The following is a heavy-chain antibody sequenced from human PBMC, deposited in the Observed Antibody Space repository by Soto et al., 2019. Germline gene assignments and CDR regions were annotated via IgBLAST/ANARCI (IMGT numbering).Heavy chain of an antibody. CDR1: GFTFSSYA. V-gene: IGHV3-30-3*01. CDR2: ISYDGSNK. D-gene: IGHD3-16*02. CDR3: ARDAGKGYDYVWGSYPFDY. J-gene: IGHJ4*02. Sequence: GGSLRLSCAASGFTFSSYAMHWVRQAPGKGLEWVAVISYDGSNKYYADSVKGRFTISRDNSKNTLYLQMNSLRAEDTAVYYCARDAGKGYDYVWGSYPFDYWGQGTLVTVSS.